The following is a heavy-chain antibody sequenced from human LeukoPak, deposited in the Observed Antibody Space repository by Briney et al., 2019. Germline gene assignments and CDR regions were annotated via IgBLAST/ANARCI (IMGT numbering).Heavy chain of an antibody. CDR1: GGSFSGYY. Sequence: SETLSLTCAGYGGSFSGYYWSWIRQPPGKGLEWIGEINHSGNTNDNPSLKSRVTISVDTSKNQFPLQLSSPPAADTAVYYCARGGGHGSGSYYNPRYWYFDLWGRGNLVTVSS. D-gene: IGHD3-10*01. CDR2: INHSGNT. CDR3: ARGGGHGSGSYYNPRYWYFDL. V-gene: IGHV4-34*01. J-gene: IGHJ2*01.